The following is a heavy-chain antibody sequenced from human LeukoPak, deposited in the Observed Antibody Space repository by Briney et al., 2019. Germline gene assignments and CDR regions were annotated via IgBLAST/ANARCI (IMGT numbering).Heavy chain of an antibody. Sequence: GGSLRLSCAASEFTFSSYWMGWVRQAPGKGLEWVANIKQDGSEKYYVDSVKGRFSISRDNAKNSLFLQMISLRAEDTALYFCATDYGDYAYYVDYWGQGTLVSVSS. CDR3: ATDYGDYAYYVDY. J-gene: IGHJ4*02. V-gene: IGHV3-7*01. CDR1: EFTFSSYW. D-gene: IGHD4-17*01. CDR2: IKQDGSEK.